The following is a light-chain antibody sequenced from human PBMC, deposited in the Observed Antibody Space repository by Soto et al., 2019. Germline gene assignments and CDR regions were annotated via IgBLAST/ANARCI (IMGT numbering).Light chain of an antibody. J-gene: IGKJ1*01. CDR2: TIS. V-gene: IGKV3-15*01. Sequence: EIVLTQSPGTLSLSPGERATLSCRASQSVSSSYLAWYQQKPGQAPRLLIYTISTRATGIPARFSGSGSGTEFTLTISSLQSEDFGVYYCQQYNKWWTFGQGTKVDIK. CDR3: QQYNKWWT. CDR1: QSVSSSY.